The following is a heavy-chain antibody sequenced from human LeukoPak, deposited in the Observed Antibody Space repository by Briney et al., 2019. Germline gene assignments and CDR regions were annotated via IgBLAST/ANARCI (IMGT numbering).Heavy chain of an antibody. CDR1: GGSVTSGSDY. CDR3: ARGAALAIDY. D-gene: IGHD2-15*01. J-gene: IGHJ4*02. V-gene: IGHV4-61*02. CDR2: ISTSGST. Sequence: SETLSLTCSVSGGSVTSGSDYGSWIRQPAGKGLEWIGRISTSGSTNYNPSLKSRVTMSLDTSKNQFSLKLNSLTTADTAVYYCARGAALAIDYWGQGALVTVSS.